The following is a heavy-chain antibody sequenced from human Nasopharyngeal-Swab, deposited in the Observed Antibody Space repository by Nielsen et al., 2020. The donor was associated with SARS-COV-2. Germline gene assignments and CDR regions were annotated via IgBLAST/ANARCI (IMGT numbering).Heavy chain of an antibody. D-gene: IGHD3-22*01. CDR3: ARDPPRRITMIVDEVRP. Sequence: GESLKISCAASGFTFSSYWMSWVRQAPGKGLEWVSYISCSSSTIYYADSVKGRFTISRDNAKNSLYLQMNSLRDEDTAVYYCARDPPRRITMIVDEVRPWGQGTLVTVSS. V-gene: IGHV3-48*02. J-gene: IGHJ5*02. CDR1: GFTFSSYW. CDR2: ISCSSSTI.